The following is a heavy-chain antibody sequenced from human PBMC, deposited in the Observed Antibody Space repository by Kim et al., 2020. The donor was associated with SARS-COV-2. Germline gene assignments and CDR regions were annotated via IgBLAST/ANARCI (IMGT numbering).Heavy chain of an antibody. D-gene: IGHD2-15*01. Sequence: YNPSLKSRVTISVDTSKNQFSLKLSSVTAADTAVYYCARDTPATPYFDYWGQGTLVTVSS. V-gene: IGHV4-34*01. J-gene: IGHJ4*02. CDR3: ARDTPATPYFDY.